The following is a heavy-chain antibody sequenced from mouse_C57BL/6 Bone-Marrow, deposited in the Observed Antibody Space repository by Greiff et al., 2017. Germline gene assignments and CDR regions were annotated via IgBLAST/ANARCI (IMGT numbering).Heavy chain of an antibody. J-gene: IGHJ2*01. CDR1: GYTFTSYG. D-gene: IGHD2-3*01. CDR3: ASYGYYGRGP. Sequence: QVQLQQSGAELARPGASVKLSCKASGYTFTSYGISWVKQRTGQGLEWIGEIYPRSGNTYYNEKFKGKATLTADKSSSTAYMELRSLTSEDSAVYFCASYGYYGRGPWGQGTTLTVSS. CDR2: IYPRSGNT. V-gene: IGHV1-81*01.